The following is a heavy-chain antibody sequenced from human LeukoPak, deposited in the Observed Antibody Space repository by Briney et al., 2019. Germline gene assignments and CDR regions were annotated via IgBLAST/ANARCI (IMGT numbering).Heavy chain of an antibody. CDR1: GYTFTSYG. J-gene: IGHJ3*02. V-gene: IGHV1-2*02. CDR3: ARVPGYSSSWYVGAFDI. Sequence: GASVKVSCKASGYTFTSYGISWERQAPGQGLEWMGWINPNSGGTNYAQKFQGRVTMTRDTSISTAYMELSRLRSHDTAVYYCARVPGYSSSWYVGAFDIWGQGTMVTVSS. CDR2: INPNSGGT. D-gene: IGHD6-13*01.